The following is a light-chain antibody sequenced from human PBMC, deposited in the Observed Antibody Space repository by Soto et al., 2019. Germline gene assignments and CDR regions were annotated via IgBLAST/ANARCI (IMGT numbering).Light chain of an antibody. CDR1: SSDVGGYNY. CDR3: NSFTGSTTFV. Sequence: QSALTQPASVSGSPGQSITISCTGTSSDVGGYNYVSWYQQHPGKAPKLMMYEVSNRPSGVSNRFSGSKFGNTASLTISGLQTEDEADYYCNSFTGSTTFVFGTGTKLTVL. J-gene: IGLJ1*01. CDR2: EVS. V-gene: IGLV2-14*01.